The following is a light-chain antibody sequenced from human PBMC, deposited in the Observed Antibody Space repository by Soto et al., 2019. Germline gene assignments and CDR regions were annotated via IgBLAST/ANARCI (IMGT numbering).Light chain of an antibody. CDR3: QQSYTTPWT. CDR1: QSISSY. CDR2: GAS. Sequence: DIQMTQSPSSLSASVGDRVTITCRASQSISSYLNWYQHKPGKAPKLLIYGASSFQSGVPSRFSGSGSGTDFTLTITSLQPEDSATYYCQQSYTTPWTFGQGTKVEIK. J-gene: IGKJ1*01. V-gene: IGKV1-39*01.